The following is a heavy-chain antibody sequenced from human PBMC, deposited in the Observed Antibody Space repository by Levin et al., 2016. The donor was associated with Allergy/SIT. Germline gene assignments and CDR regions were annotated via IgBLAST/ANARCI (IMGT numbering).Heavy chain of an antibody. V-gene: IGHV4-34*01. D-gene: IGHD2-15*01. J-gene: IGHJ4*02. Sequence: SETLSLTCAVYGGSFSGYYWGWIRQPPGKGLEWIGSIYYSGSTYYNPSLKSRVTISVDTSKNQFSLKLSSVTAADTAVYYCASGAATPYYFDYWGQGTLVTVSS. CDR3: ASGAATPYYFDY. CDR2: IYYSGST. CDR1: GGSFSGYY.